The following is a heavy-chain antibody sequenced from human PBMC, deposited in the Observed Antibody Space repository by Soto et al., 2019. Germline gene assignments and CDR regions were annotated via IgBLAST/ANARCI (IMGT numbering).Heavy chain of an antibody. CDR2: ITSSSSYI. V-gene: IGHV3-21*02. Sequence: EVQLVESGGGLVKPGESLRLSCAASGFTFSSYSMNWVRQAPGKGLEWVSSITSSSSYIYYADSLKGRFTISRDNAKNPLYLQINSLIAEDTPVYYCAIMRGNYRPGRMDAWGQGTTVTVSS. J-gene: IGHJ6*02. CDR3: AIMRGNYRPGRMDA. D-gene: IGHD1-7*01. CDR1: GFTFSSYS.